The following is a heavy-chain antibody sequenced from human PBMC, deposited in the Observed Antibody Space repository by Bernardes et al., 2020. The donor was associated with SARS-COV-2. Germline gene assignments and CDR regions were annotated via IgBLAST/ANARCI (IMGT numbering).Heavy chain of an antibody. CDR1: GAPITSGNYY. J-gene: IGHJ4*02. D-gene: IGHD6-19*01. Sequence: SETLSLTCTVSGAPITSGNYYWAWIRQPAGKGLEWIGRIYPTGSTNYNPSLTGRVTLSLDPSRNQFSMTLSSVTTADTAVYYCARQGRHYYPSSANYRGYDFDSWGQGTLVSVSS. CDR2: IYPTGST. V-gene: IGHV4-61*02. CDR3: ARQGRHYYPSSANYRGYDFDS.